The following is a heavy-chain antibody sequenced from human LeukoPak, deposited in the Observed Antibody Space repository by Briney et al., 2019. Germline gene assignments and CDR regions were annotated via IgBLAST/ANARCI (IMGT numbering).Heavy chain of an antibody. J-gene: IGHJ3*02. CDR3: ARGRYDSSGYNAFDI. CDR2: ISSSSSYT. V-gene: IGHV3-11*05. Sequence: TGGSLRLSCAASGFTFSDYYMSWIRQAPGKGLEWVSYISSSSSYTNYADSVKGRFTISRDNAKNSLYLQMNSLRAEDTAVYYCARGRYDSSGYNAFDIWGHGTMVTVSS. CDR1: GFTFSDYY. D-gene: IGHD3-22*01.